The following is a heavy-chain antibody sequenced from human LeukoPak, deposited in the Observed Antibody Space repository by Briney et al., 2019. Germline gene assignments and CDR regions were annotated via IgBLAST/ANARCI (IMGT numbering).Heavy chain of an antibody. CDR1: GFIFSDYN. CDR2: INGNSITR. J-gene: IGHJ6*02. Sequence: GGSLRLSCAASGFIFSDYNMNWVRQAPGKGLEWVSHINGNSITRYYADSVKGRFTISRDDVKNSLYLQMNSLRDEDTAVCYCARYFGDPQGMDVWGQGTTVTVSS. D-gene: IGHD3-10*01. V-gene: IGHV3-48*02. CDR3: ARYFGDPQGMDV.